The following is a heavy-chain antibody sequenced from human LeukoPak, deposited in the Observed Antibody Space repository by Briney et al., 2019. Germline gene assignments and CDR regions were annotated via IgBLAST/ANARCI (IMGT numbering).Heavy chain of an antibody. D-gene: IGHD3-10*01. Sequence: GGSLRLSCAASGFNFNNYAMSWVRQAPGKGLEWVSHIVASSGATFYADSVKGRFTISRDHSKNTLYLQMNSLRAEDTALYYCAKYFASGSYYKLPHWGQGTLVTVSS. V-gene: IGHV3-23*01. CDR3: AKYFASGSYYKLPH. CDR2: IVASSGAT. CDR1: GFNFNNYA. J-gene: IGHJ1*01.